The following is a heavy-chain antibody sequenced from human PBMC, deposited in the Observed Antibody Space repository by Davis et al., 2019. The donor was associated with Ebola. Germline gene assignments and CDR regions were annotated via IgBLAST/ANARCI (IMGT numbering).Heavy chain of an antibody. CDR2: IIPIFGVA. V-gene: IGHV1-69*10. J-gene: IGHJ6*02. D-gene: IGHD2-2*02. CDR1: GGTFSSYG. CDR3: ARSGLANMKYNLLYNEVYYYGMDV. Sequence: SVKVSCKASGGTFSSYGISWVRQAPGQGLEWMGGIIPIFGVANYAQKFQGRVTITADKSTTTAYMEVSSLRSEDTAVYYCARSGLANMKYNLLYNEVYYYGMDVWGQGTTVSVSS.